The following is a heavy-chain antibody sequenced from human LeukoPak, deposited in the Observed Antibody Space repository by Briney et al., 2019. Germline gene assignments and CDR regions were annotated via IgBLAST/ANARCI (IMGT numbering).Heavy chain of an antibody. CDR1: GDSILTSDHY. CDR2: FLYSGTT. Sequence: SETLSLTCVVSGDSILTSDHYWGWIRQSPGKGLEWIGSFLYSGTTNYNPSLKSRVTITVDTSKNQFSLKLSSLTASDTAVYYCVRRTAVAADYWGQGTLVTVSS. V-gene: IGHV4-39*01. D-gene: IGHD2-15*01. CDR3: VRRTAVAADY. J-gene: IGHJ4*02.